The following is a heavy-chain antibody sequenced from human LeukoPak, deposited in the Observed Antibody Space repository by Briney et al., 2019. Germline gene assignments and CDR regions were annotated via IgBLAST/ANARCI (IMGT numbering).Heavy chain of an antibody. Sequence: GGSLRLSCAASGFTFSSYAMTWVRQAPGKGLERVSAISNNGGYTYYANSVQGRFTISRDNSKSTLCLQMNSLRAEDTAVYYCAKQLGYCSDGSCYFPYWGQGTLVTVSS. V-gene: IGHV3-23*01. J-gene: IGHJ4*02. CDR2: ISNNGGYT. CDR1: GFTFSSYA. D-gene: IGHD2-15*01. CDR3: AKQLGYCSDGSCYFPY.